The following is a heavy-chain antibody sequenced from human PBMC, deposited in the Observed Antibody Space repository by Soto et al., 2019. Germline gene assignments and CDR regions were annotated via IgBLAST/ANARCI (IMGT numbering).Heavy chain of an antibody. CDR3: AKGPGTTVRWFDP. J-gene: IGHJ5*02. Sequence: QVQLVESGGGVVQPGRSLRLSCAASGFTFSSYGMHWVRQAPGKGLEWVAVISYDGSNKYYADTVKGRFTISRDNSKNTLYLQMNSLRAEDTAVYYCAKGPGTTVRWFDPWGQGTLVTVSS. CDR2: ISYDGSNK. V-gene: IGHV3-30*18. CDR1: GFTFSSYG. D-gene: IGHD1-7*01.